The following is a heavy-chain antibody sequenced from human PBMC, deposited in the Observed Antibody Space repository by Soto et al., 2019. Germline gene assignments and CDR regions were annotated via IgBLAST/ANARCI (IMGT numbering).Heavy chain of an antibody. V-gene: IGHV2-5*02. J-gene: IGHJ4*02. CDR3: ARFVGYFDS. Sequence: QITLKESGPPLVKPTQTLTLTCTFSGFSLSTSGVSVGWIRQPPGKALEWLALIYWDDGKRHSPSLKSRLTITKDTSKTQVLLTMTDMDPVDTATYYCARFVGYFDSWGQGTLVTVSS. D-gene: IGHD3-10*01. CDR2: IYWDDGK. CDR1: GFSLSTSGVS.